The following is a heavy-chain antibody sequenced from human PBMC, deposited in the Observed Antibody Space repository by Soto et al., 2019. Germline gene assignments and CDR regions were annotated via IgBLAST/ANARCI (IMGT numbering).Heavy chain of an antibody. CDR2: IKSKTDGGTT. D-gene: IGHD1-20*01. J-gene: IGHJ6*03. CDR1: GFTFSNAW. V-gene: IGHV3-15*01. CDR3: TTDPNRYNWNYYYMDV. Sequence: GGSLRLSCAASGFTFSNAWMSWVRQAPGKGLEWVGRIKSKTDGGTTDYAAPVKGRFTISRDDSKNTLYLQMNSLKTEDTAVYYCTTDPNRYNWNYYYMDVWGKGTTVTVSS.